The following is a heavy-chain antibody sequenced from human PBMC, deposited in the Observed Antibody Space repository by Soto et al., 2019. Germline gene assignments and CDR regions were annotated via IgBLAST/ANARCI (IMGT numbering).Heavy chain of an antibody. J-gene: IGHJ4*02. CDR2: INHSGST. D-gene: IGHD3-16*02. CDR3: ARKDYDYVWGSYRPLYFDY. V-gene: IGHV4-34*01. Sequence: SETLSLTCAVYGGSFSGYYWSWIRQPPGKGLEWIGEINHSGSTNYNPSLKSRVTISVDTSKNQFSLKLSSVTAADTAVYYCARKDYDYVWGSYRPLYFDYWGQGTLVTVSS. CDR1: GGSFSGYY.